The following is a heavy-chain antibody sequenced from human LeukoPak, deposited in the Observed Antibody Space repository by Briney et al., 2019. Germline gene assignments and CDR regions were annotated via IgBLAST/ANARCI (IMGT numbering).Heavy chain of an antibody. CDR2: TRQDGSEK. CDR3: ARELAGHYYSSGSSFDY. V-gene: IGHV3-7*01. CDR1: GFTFSNYW. D-gene: IGHD3-10*01. Sequence: QTGGSLRLSCAASGFTFSNYWMSWVRQAPGKGLEWVANTRQDGSEKYYVDSAKGRFTISRDNAKNSLYLQMNSLRAEDTAVYYCARELAGHYYSSGSSFDYWGQGTLVTASS. J-gene: IGHJ4*02.